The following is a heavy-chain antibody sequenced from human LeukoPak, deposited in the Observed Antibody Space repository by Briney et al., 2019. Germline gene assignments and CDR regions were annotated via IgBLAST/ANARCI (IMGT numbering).Heavy chain of an antibody. Sequence: PGGSLRLSCAASGFTFDDYAMHWVRQAPGKGLEWVSGISWNSGSIGYADSVKGRFTISRDNAKNSLYLQMNSLRAEDTAVYYCAKDRQADILTLQGLGYWGQGTLVTVSS. CDR1: GFTFDDYA. J-gene: IGHJ4*02. V-gene: IGHV3-9*01. D-gene: IGHD3-9*01. CDR2: ISWNSGSI. CDR3: AKDRQADILTLQGLGY.